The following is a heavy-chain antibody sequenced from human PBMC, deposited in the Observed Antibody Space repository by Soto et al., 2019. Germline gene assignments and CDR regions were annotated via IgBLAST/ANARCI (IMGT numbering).Heavy chain of an antibody. CDR3: ARGPAYIDGWRTFDP. CDR1: DDSFRGAEYY. J-gene: IGHJ5*02. V-gene: IGHV4-61*08. CDR2: TYYNGDT. Sequence: PSETLSLTCTVSDDSFRGAEYYWSWIRQPLGKGPEWIGYTYYNGDTKYNPAPRSRVTMSEDTSKNQFSLRLSSVTAADTAVYFCARGPAYIDGWRTFDPWGRGILVTVSS. D-gene: IGHD6-19*01.